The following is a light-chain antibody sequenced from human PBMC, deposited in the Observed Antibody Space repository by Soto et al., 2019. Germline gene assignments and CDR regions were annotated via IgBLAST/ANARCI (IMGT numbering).Light chain of an antibody. Sequence: QLVLTQPPSASASLGASVKLTCTLSSGHNSYAIAWHQQQPEKGPRYLMKLNSDGSHSEGDGIPDRFSGASSGAERYLTISSLQSEDEADYYCQTWSTDMRVFGGGTKLTVL. CDR1: SGHNSYA. J-gene: IGLJ3*02. CDR3: QTWSTDMRV. V-gene: IGLV4-69*01. CDR2: LNSDGSH.